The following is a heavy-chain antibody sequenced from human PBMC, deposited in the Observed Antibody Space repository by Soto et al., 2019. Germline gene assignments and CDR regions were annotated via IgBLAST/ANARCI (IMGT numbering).Heavy chain of an antibody. D-gene: IGHD3-22*01. CDR2: IYHSGST. CDR3: ARSPDSSGYYPRWYYYGMDV. V-gene: IGHV4-4*02. J-gene: IGHJ6*02. Sequence: PSETLSLTCAVSGGSISSSNWWSWVRQPPGKGLEWIGEIYHSGSTNYNPSLKSRVTISVDKSKNQCSLKLSSVTAADTAVYYCARSPDSSGYYPRWYYYGMDVWGQGTRVTVSS. CDR1: GGSISSSNW.